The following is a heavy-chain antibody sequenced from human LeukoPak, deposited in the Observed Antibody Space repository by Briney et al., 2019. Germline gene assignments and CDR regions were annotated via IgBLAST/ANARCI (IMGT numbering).Heavy chain of an antibody. Sequence: ASVKVSCKASGYTFTGYYMHWVRQAPGQGLEWMGWINPNSGGTNYAQKFQGRVTMTRDMSISTAYMELSRLRSDDTAVYYCARDESKGAYSSVDYWGQGTLVTVSS. D-gene: IGHD6-25*01. V-gene: IGHV1-2*02. CDR1: GYTFTGYY. CDR3: ARDESKGAYSSVDY. J-gene: IGHJ4*02. CDR2: INPNSGGT.